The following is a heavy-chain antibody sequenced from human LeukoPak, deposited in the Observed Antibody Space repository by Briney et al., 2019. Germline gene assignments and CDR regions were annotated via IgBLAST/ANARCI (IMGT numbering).Heavy chain of an antibody. Sequence: GGSLRLSCAASGFTFSSYAMSWVRQAPGKGLEWVSGISWNSGSIGYADSVKGRFTISRDNAKNSLYLQMNSLRAEDTALYYCAKSPSDYYDSSGYLPDYWGQGTLVTVSS. D-gene: IGHD3-22*01. CDR2: ISWNSGSI. V-gene: IGHV3-9*01. CDR1: GFTFSSYA. CDR3: AKSPSDYYDSSGYLPDY. J-gene: IGHJ4*02.